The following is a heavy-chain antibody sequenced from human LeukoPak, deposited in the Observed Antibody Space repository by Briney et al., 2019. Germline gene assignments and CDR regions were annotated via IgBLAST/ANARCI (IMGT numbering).Heavy chain of an antibody. D-gene: IGHD3-9*01. CDR1: GITFSSYW. CDR3: ARVLPGILTGYTYYYFDY. V-gene: IGHV3-7*01. Sequence: GGSLRLSCEASGITFSSYWMSWVRQAPGKGLEWVANIKQDGSEKYYVDSVKGRFTISRDNAKNSLYLQMNSLRAEDTAVYYCARVLPGILTGYTYYYFDYWGQGTLVTVSS. J-gene: IGHJ4*02. CDR2: IKQDGSEK.